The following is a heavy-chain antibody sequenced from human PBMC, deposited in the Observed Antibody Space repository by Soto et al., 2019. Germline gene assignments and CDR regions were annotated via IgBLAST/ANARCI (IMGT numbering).Heavy chain of an antibody. V-gene: IGHV4-34*01. CDR1: GGSFSGYY. D-gene: IGHD6-13*01. J-gene: IGHJ6*02. Sequence: SETLSLTCAVYGGSFSGYYWSWIRQPPKKGLEWIGEINHSGSTNYNPSLKSRVTISVDTSKNQFSLKLSSVTAADTAVYYCAKAGYSSSWYGGFNYCYGMDVWGQGTTVTVS. CDR3: AKAGYSSSWYGGFNYCYGMDV. CDR2: INHSGST.